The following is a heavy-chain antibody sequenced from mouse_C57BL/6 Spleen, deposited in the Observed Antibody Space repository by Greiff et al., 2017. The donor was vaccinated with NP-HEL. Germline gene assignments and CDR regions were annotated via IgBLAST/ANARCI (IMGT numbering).Heavy chain of an antibody. Sequence: VQLQQSGPELVKPGASVKIPCKASGYTFTDYNMDWVKQSHGKSLEWIGDINPNNGGTIYNQKFKGKATLTVDKSSSTAYMELRSLTSEDTAVYYCARGDDGQYYYAMDYWGQGTSVTVSS. CDR2: INPNNGGT. CDR1: GYTFTDYN. V-gene: IGHV1-18*01. CDR3: ARGDDGQYYYAMDY. D-gene: IGHD2-3*01. J-gene: IGHJ4*01.